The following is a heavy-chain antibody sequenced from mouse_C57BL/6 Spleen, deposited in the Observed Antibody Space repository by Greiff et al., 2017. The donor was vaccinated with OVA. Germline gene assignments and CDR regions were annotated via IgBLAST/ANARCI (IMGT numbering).Heavy chain of an antibody. CDR1: GFTFSDYG. J-gene: IGHJ3*01. V-gene: IGHV5-17*01. CDR2: ISSGSSTI. D-gene: IGHD1-1*01. CDR3: ARGNYYGSSYSAWFAY. Sequence: DVMLVESGGGLVKPGGSLKLSCAASGFTFSDYGMHWVRQAPEKGLEWVAYISSGSSTIYYADTVKGRFPISRDNAKNTLFLQMTSLRSEDTAMYYCARGNYYGSSYSAWFAYWGQGTLVTVSA.